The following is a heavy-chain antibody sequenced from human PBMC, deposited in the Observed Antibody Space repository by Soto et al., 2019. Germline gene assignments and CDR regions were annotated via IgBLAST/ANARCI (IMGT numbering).Heavy chain of an antibody. J-gene: IGHJ5*02. V-gene: IGHV3-7*03. CDR3: ARGGLLWFGELLPWFDP. CDR1: GFTFSSYW. CDR2: IKQDGSEK. D-gene: IGHD3-10*01. Sequence: PGGSLRLSCAASGFTFSSYWMSWVRQAPGKGLEWVANIKQDGSEKYYVDSVKGRFTISRDNAKNSLYLQMNSLRAEDTAVYYCARGGLLWFGELLPWFDPWGQGTLVTVSS.